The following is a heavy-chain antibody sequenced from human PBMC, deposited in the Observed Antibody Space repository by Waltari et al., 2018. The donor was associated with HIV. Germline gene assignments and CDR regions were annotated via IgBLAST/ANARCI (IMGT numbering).Heavy chain of an antibody. J-gene: IGHJ6*02. V-gene: IGHV3-48*04. CDR3: AKEVVALPHYYYYGLDV. D-gene: IGHD2-15*01. CDR1: GFTFCSYS. CDR2: ISSTSNTI. Sequence: EVQLVESGGGLVQPGGSLRLSCAASGFTFCSYSMKWVRQAPGKGLEWVSYISSTSNTIYYADSVKGRFTVSRDNAKNSLSLQMNSLRAEDTAVYFCAKEVVALPHYYYYGLDVWGQGTTVTVSS.